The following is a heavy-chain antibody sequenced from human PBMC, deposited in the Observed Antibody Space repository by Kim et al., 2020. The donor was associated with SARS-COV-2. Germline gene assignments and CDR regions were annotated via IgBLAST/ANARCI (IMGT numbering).Heavy chain of an antibody. CDR2: IYPGDSDT. CDR1: GYSFTSYW. V-gene: IGHV5-51*01. D-gene: IGHD5-18*01. J-gene: IGHJ6*02. CDR3: ARRVGYSYGYYYYYGMDV. Sequence: GESLKISCKGSGYSFTSYWIGWVRQMPGKGLEWMGIIYPGDSDTRYSPSFQGQVTISADKSISTAYLQWSSLKASDTAMYYCARRVGYSYGYYYYYGMDVWGQGTTVTVSS.